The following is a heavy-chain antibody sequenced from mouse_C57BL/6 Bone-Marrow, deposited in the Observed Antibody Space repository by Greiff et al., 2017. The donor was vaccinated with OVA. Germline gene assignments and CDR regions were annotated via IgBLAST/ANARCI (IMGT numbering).Heavy chain of an antibody. CDR1: GYAFSSSW. CDR2: IYPGDGDT. Sequence: QVQLQQSGPELVKPGASVKISCKASGYAFSSSWMNWVKQRPGKGLEWIGRIYPGDGDTNYNGKFKGKATLTADKSSSTAYMQLSSLTSEDSAVYFCAIGGLYYEYDWFAYWGQGTLVTVSA. CDR3: AIGGLYYEYDWFAY. V-gene: IGHV1-82*01. J-gene: IGHJ3*01. D-gene: IGHD2-4*01.